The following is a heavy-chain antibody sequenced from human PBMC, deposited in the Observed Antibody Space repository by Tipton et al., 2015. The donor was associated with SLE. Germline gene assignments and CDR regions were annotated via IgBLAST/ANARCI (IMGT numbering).Heavy chain of an antibody. CDR3: AKDPGSGSYPFLDYFMDV. D-gene: IGHD3-10*01. Sequence: SLRLSCAASGFTFSSYWMHWVRQAPGKGLVWVSRINSDGSSTSYADSVKGRFTISRDNSKNTLYLQMNSLRAEDTAVYYCAKDPGSGSYPFLDYFMDVWGKGTTVTVSS. CDR2: INSDGSST. V-gene: IGHV3-74*01. CDR1: GFTFSSYW. J-gene: IGHJ6*03.